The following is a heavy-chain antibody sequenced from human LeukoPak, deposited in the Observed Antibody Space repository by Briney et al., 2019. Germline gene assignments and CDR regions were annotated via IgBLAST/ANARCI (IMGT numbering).Heavy chain of an antibody. D-gene: IGHD3-3*01. V-gene: IGHV3-23*01. CDR3: TKIGVSDYDCWSGHSFDY. Sequence: GGSLRLSCAASGFIFNNYAMNWVRQAPGKGLEWVSAISGSGGTTDYADSVRGRFTISRDNSKIPLYLQMSSLRAEDTAVYYCTKIGVSDYDCWSGHSFDYWGQGTLVTVSS. CDR1: GFIFNNYA. J-gene: IGHJ4*02. CDR2: ISGSGGTT.